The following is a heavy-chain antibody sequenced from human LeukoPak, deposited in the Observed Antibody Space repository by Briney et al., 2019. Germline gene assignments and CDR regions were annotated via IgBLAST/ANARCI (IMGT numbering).Heavy chain of an antibody. V-gene: IGHV4-39*01. Sequence: PSETLSLTCTVYGGSISSSSYYWGWIRQPPGKGLEWIGSIYYSGSTYYNPSLKSRVTISVDTSKNQFSLKLSSVTAADTAVYYCARHSPPNWFDPWGQGTLVTVSS. CDR3: ARHSPPNWFDP. CDR2: IYYSGST. CDR1: GGSISSSSYY. J-gene: IGHJ5*02.